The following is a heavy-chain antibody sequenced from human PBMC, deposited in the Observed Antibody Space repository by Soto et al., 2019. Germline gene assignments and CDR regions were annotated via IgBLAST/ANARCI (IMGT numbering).Heavy chain of an antibody. V-gene: IGHV1-69*08. D-gene: IGHD4-17*01. CDR3: ARDRYGDYSGDY. Sequence: QVQLVQSGAEVKKPGSSVKVSCKASGGTFSSYTISWVRQAPGQGLEWMGRIIPVLDIANYAQKFQARVTITADKSKSTDYMELSSLRSEDTAIYYCARDRYGDYSGDYWGQGTLVTVSS. CDR2: IIPVLDIA. CDR1: GGTFSSYT. J-gene: IGHJ4*02.